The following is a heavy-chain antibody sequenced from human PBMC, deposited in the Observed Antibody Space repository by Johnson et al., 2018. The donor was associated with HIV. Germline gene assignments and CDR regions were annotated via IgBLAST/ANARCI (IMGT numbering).Heavy chain of an antibody. CDR2: IYSGGST. CDR1: GFTVSSNY. Sequence: MQLVESGGGLVKPGGSLRLSCAASGFTVSSNYMSWVRQAPGKGLEWVSVIYSGGSTYYADSVKGRFTISRDNSKNTLYLQMNTLRAEDTAVYYCTKEMYYFNSGNHFDAFHVWGQGTLVTVSS. CDR3: TKEMYYFNSGNHFDAFHV. J-gene: IGHJ3*01. V-gene: IGHV3-66*02. D-gene: IGHD3-10*01.